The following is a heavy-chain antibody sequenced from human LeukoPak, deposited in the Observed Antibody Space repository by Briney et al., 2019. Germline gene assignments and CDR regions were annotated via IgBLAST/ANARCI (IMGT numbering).Heavy chain of an antibody. V-gene: IGHV3-23*01. CDR3: ARDRWFGEYYYYGMDV. J-gene: IGHJ6*02. D-gene: IGHD3-10*01. Sequence: GGSLRLSCAASGFTFSSYAMSWVRQAPGKGLEWVSAISGSGGSTYYADSVKGRFTISRDNSKNTLYLQMNSLRAEDTAVYYCARDRWFGEYYYYGMDVWGQGTTVTVSS. CDR1: GFTFSSYA. CDR2: ISGSGGST.